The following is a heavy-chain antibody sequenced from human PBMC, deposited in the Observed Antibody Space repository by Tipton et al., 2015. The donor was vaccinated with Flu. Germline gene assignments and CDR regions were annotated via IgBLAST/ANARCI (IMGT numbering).Heavy chain of an antibody. D-gene: IGHD1-26*01. CDR1: GFTFSDYG. J-gene: IGHJ4*02. CDR3: AKGSAGATVVRAYYFDY. Sequence: SLRLSCAASGFTFSDYGMSWVRQAPGKGLEWVSNINGEGRSTYYADSVKGRFTISRDNSKNMLYLDMSSLRDEDTAIYYCAKGSAGATVVRAYYFDYWGQGSLGTVSS. V-gene: IGHV3-23*01. CDR2: INGEGRST.